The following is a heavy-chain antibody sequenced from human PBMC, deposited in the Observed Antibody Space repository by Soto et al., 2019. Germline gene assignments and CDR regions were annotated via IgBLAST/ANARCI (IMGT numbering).Heavy chain of an antibody. CDR2: TYYRSKWYN. D-gene: IGHD3-3*01. CDR1: GDSVSSNSAA. CDR3: ARIVRRPRITIFGVARDQYYYYGMDV. V-gene: IGHV6-1*01. Sequence: PSQTLSLTCAISGDSVSSNSAAWNWIRQSPSRGLEWLGRTYYRSKWYNDYAVSVKSRITINPDTSKNQSSLQLNSVTPEDTAVYYCARIVRRPRITIFGVARDQYYYYGMDVWGQGTTVTVS. J-gene: IGHJ6*02.